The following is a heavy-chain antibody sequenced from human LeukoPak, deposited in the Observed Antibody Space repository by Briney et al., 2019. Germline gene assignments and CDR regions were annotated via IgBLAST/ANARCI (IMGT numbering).Heavy chain of an antibody. CDR2: IRFDGSNK. V-gene: IGHV3-30*02. CDR3: ATTGPTQRWLVHRYAFDI. D-gene: IGHD6-19*01. CDR1: GFTFSSYG. Sequence: GGSLRLSCAASGFTFSSYGMHWVRQAPGKGLERVAFIRFDGSNKYYADSVKGRFTISRDNSKNTLYLQMKSLRAEDTAVYYCATTGPTQRWLVHRYAFDIWGQGTMVTVSS. J-gene: IGHJ3*02.